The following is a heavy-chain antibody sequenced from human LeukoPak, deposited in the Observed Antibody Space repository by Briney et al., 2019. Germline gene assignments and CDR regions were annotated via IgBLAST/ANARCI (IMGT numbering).Heavy chain of an antibody. Sequence: GGTLRLSCAASGYTFSSHALSWVRQAPGKGLEWVSSLSGSGYNTYYADSVKGRFTISRDNSKNTVYLQMNSLRAEDTAVYYCAKDPYGTRYFDYWGQGTLVTVSS. J-gene: IGHJ4*02. CDR2: LSGSGYNT. CDR3: AKDPYGTRYFDY. D-gene: IGHD2-2*01. V-gene: IGHV3-23*01. CDR1: GYTFSSHA.